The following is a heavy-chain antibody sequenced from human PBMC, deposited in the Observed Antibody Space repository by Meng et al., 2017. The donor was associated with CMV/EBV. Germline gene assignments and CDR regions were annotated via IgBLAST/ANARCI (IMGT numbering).Heavy chain of an antibody. Sequence: KISCKASGDTFSSYAISWVRQAPGQGLEWMGGIIPIFGTANYAQKFQGRVTITTDESTSTAYMELSSLRSEDTAVYYCAADYGDYSDYWGQGTLVTVSS. J-gene: IGHJ4*02. V-gene: IGHV1-69*05. CDR1: GDTFSSYA. CDR2: IIPIFGTA. CDR3: AADYGDYSDY. D-gene: IGHD4-17*01.